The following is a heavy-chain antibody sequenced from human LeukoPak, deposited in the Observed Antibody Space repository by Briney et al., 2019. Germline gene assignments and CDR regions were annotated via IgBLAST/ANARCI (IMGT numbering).Heavy chain of an antibody. J-gene: IGHJ4*02. Sequence: SQTLSLTCTVSGGSISSGSYYWSWIRQPAGKGLEWIGRIYTSGSTNYNPSLKSRVTISVDTSKNQFSLKLSSVTAADTAVYYCAREGNGDYDYWGQGTLVTVSS. V-gene: IGHV4-61*02. CDR1: GGSISSGSYY. CDR3: AREGNGDYDY. D-gene: IGHD4-17*01. CDR2: IYTSGST.